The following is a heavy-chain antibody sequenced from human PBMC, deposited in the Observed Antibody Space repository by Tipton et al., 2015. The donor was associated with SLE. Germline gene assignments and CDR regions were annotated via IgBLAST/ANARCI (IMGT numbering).Heavy chain of an antibody. Sequence: TLSLTCTVSGDSISSGSYYWSWIRQPAGKGLEWIGRISTRGNTNYNPSLKSRVTISVDTSKNQFSLKLSSVTAADTAVYYCARDSAAAGYGMDVWGQGTTVTVSS. D-gene: IGHD6-13*01. CDR3: ARDSAAAGYGMDV. J-gene: IGHJ6*02. CDR1: GDSISSGSYY. V-gene: IGHV4-61*02. CDR2: ISTRGNT.